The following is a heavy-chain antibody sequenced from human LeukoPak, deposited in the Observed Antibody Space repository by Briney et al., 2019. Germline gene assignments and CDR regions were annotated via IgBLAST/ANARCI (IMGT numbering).Heavy chain of an antibody. CDR3: AKSTSPLYYYYGMDV. CDR1: GFTFSSYA. D-gene: IGHD2-2*01. CDR2: ISGSGGST. J-gene: IGHJ6*02. V-gene: IGHV3-23*01. Sequence: GGSLRLSCAASGFTFSSYAMSWVRQAPGKGLEWVSAISGSGGSTYYADSVKGRFTISRDNAKNSLYLQMNSLGAEDTAVYYCAKSTSPLYYYYGMDVWGQGTTVTVSS.